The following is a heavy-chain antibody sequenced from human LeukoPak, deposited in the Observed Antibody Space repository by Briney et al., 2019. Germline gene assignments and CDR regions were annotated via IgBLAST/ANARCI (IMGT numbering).Heavy chain of an antibody. CDR3: ARHGSGTYDY. D-gene: IGHD1-26*01. J-gene: IGHJ4*02. V-gene: IGHV4-59*08. Sequence: PSETLSLTCTVSGGSISSYYWSCIRQPPGKGLEWIGYISYSGSTSYNPSLKSRVSISVDTTKNQFSLKLNSVTAADTAVYFCARHGSGTYDYWGQGTLVTVSS. CDR2: ISYSGST. CDR1: GGSISSYY.